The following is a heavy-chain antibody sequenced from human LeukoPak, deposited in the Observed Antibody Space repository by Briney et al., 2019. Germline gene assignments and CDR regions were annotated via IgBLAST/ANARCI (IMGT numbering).Heavy chain of an antibody. CDR2: ITSNLNTI. J-gene: IGHJ4*02. CDR3: VLGGYDSPYLGFDY. CDR1: GFTFSTYN. V-gene: IGHV3-48*04. Sequence: GGSLRLSCAASGFTFSTYNMNWVRQAPGKGLEWLAYITSNLNTIYYADSVKGRFTISRDNAKNSLYLQMNSLRAEDTAVYYCVLGGYDSPYLGFDYWGRGTLVTVSS. D-gene: IGHD3-22*01.